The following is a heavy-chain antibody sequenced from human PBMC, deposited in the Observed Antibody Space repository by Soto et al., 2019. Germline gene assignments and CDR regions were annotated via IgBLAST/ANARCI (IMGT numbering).Heavy chain of an antibody. CDR2: IWYDGSNK. CDR3: ASGFHGDEYQGFDY. J-gene: IGHJ4*02. Sequence: QVQLVESGGGVVQPGRSLRLSCAASGVTFSSYGMHWVRQAPGKGLEWVAVIWYDGSNKYYADSVKGRFTISRDNSKNTLYLQMNSLRAEDTAVYYCASGFHGDEYQGFDYWGQGTLVTVSS. V-gene: IGHV3-33*01. CDR1: GVTFSSYG. D-gene: IGHD4-17*01.